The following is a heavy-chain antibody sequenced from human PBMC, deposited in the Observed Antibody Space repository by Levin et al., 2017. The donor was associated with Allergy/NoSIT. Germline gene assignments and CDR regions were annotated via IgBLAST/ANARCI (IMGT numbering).Heavy chain of an antibody. Sequence: LSLTFAASGFTFSSYSMNWVRQAPGKGLEWVSYISSSSSTIYYADSVKGRFTISRDNAKNSLYLQMNSLRDEDTAVYYCARDRGDYIWGSYPYWGQGTLVTVSS. CDR3: ARDRGDYIWGSYPY. CDR1: GFTFSSYS. V-gene: IGHV3-48*02. J-gene: IGHJ4*02. D-gene: IGHD3-16*02. CDR2: ISSSSSTI.